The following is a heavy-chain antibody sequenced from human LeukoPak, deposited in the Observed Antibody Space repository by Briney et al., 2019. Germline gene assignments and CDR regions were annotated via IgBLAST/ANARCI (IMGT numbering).Heavy chain of an antibody. D-gene: IGHD3-3*01. Sequence: PSETLSLTCTVSGYSISSGYYWGWIRQPPGKGLEWIGSIYHSGSTYYNPPLKSRVTISVDTSKNQFSLKLSSVTAADTAVYYCARVDHSYYDFWSGYYPENYYYYYMDVWGKGTTVTVSS. J-gene: IGHJ6*03. CDR2: IYHSGST. CDR1: GYSISSGYY. CDR3: ARVDHSYYDFWSGYYPENYYYYYMDV. V-gene: IGHV4-38-2*02.